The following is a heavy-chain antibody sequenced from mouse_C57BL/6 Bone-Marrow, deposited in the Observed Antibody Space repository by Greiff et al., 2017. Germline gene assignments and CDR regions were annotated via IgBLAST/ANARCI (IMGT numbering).Heavy chain of an antibody. CDR1: GFNIKDDY. V-gene: IGHV14-4*01. D-gene: IGHD2-3*01. Sequence: VQLQQSGAELVRPGASVKLSCTASGFNIKDDYIHWVKLSPAQGLEWIGGIDPEIGDTEYASKFPGKATITSETSSNTADLQRSSLTSEDTAVYYCSSFDGNYFDFWGQGTALTVAA. J-gene: IGHJ2*01. CDR3: SSFDGNYFDF. CDR2: IDPEIGDT.